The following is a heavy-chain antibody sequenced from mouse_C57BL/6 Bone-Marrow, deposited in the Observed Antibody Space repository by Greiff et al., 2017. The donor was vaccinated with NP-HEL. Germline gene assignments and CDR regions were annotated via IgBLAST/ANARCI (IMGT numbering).Heavy chain of an antibody. Sequence: VQLQESGAELARPGASVKLSCKASGYTFTSYGISWVKQRTGQGLEWIGEIYPRSGNTYYNEKFKGKATLTADKSSSTTDLELRSLTSVDSAVYFCARGPPSYYYGSSSWWYFAVWGTGTPVTVSS. CDR1: GYTFTSYG. D-gene: IGHD1-1*01. CDR2: IYPRSGNT. CDR3: ARGPPSYYYGSSSWWYFAV. J-gene: IGHJ1*03. V-gene: IGHV1-81*01.